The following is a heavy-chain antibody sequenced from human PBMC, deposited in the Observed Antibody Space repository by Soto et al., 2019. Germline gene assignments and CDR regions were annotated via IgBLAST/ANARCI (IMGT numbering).Heavy chain of an antibody. CDR3: ARDTNARDYDFWSGYYFDP. CDR2: IYYSGST. V-gene: IGHV4-30-4*01. CDR1: GGSISSGDYY. J-gene: IGHJ5*02. Sequence: PSETLSLTCTVSGGSISSGDYYWSWIRQPPGKGLEWIGYIYYSGSTYYNPSLKSRVTISVDTSKNQFSLKLSSVTAADTAVYYCARDTNARDYDFWSGYYFDPWGQGTLVTVSS. D-gene: IGHD3-3*01.